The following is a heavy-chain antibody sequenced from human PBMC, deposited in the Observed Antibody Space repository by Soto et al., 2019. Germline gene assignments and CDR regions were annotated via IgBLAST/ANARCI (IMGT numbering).Heavy chain of an antibody. CDR2: IWYDGSNK. V-gene: IGHV3-33*01. J-gene: IGHJ4*02. D-gene: IGHD2-2*02. CDR1: GFTFSSYG. CDR3: ARDDEDIVVVPADIRY. Sequence: QVQLVESGGGVVQPGRSLRLSCAASGFTFSSYGMHWVRQAPGKGLAWVGVIWYDGSNKYYADSVNGRFTISRDNSKNRLYLQMNSLRAEDTAVYYCARDDEDIVVVPADIRYWGQGTLVTVSS.